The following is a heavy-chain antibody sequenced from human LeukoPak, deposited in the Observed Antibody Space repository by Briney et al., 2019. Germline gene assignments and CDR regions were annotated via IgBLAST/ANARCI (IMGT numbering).Heavy chain of an antibody. V-gene: IGHV4-59*12. J-gene: IGHJ4*02. CDR2: IYYSGST. D-gene: IGHD6-13*01. Sequence: SETLSLTCTVSGGSISSYYWSWIRQPPGKGLEWIGYIYYSGSTNYNPSLKSRVTISVDTSKNQFSLKLSSVTAADTAVYYCARARRDSSSWYLTFFFDYWGQGTLVTVSS. CDR3: ARARRDSSSWYLTFFFDY. CDR1: GGSISSYY.